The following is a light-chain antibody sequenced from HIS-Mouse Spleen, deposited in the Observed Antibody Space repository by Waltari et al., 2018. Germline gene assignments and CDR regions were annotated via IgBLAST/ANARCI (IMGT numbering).Light chain of an antibody. CDR1: SSNIGSTS. J-gene: IGLJ3*02. V-gene: IGLV1-47*01. Sequence: QSVLTQPPSASGTPGQRVTIPCSGRSSNIGSTSVYWYQQLPGTAPKLLIYRNNQRPSGVPDRFSGSKSGTSASLAISGLRSEDEADYYCAAWDDSLSGPVFGGGTKLTVL. CDR3: AAWDDSLSGPV. CDR2: RNN.